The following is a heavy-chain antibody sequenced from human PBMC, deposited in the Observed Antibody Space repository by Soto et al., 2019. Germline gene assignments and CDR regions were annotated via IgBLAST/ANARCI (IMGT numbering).Heavy chain of an antibody. D-gene: IGHD4-17*01. J-gene: IGHJ1*01. CDR2: IYWDDDK. Sequence: QITLKESGPTLVKPTQTLTLTCTFSGFSLSTSGVGVGWIRQPPGKALEWLALIYWDDDKRYSPSLKGRLTITKVPSKNQVVLTMTNMDPVDTATYPCAQYDYQKYFQKWGQGTLVTVSS. V-gene: IGHV2-5*02. CDR1: GFSLSTSGVG. CDR3: AQYDYQKYFQK.